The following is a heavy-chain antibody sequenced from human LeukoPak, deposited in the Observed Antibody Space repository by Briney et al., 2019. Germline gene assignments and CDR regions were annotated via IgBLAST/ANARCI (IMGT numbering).Heavy chain of an antibody. D-gene: IGHD6-19*01. Sequence: PGGSLRLSCAASGFTVSSNYMSWVRQAPGKGLEWVSVIFSGGSTYYADSVKGRFTISRDNSKNTVYLQMNSLRAEDTAVYYCAKDLVAGTVDYWGQGTLVTVSS. CDR1: GFTVSSNY. CDR2: IFSGGST. CDR3: AKDLVAGTVDY. J-gene: IGHJ4*02. V-gene: IGHV3-53*01.